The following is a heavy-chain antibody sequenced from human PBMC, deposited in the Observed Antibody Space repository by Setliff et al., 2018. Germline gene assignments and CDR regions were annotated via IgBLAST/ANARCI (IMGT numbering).Heavy chain of an antibody. D-gene: IGHD2-8*01. V-gene: IGHV3-72*01. CDR2: IRNRAKSYST. CDR1: GFNFNDHY. Sequence: HPGGSLRLSCAASGFNFNDHYIDWVRQAPGKGLEWVGRIRNRAKSYSTEYAASVKGRFTFSRDDSKNTVYLQMSSLKIEDTAVYYCVHNADFIGTFNTWGQGTMVTVSS. J-gene: IGHJ3*01. CDR3: VHNADFIGTFNT.